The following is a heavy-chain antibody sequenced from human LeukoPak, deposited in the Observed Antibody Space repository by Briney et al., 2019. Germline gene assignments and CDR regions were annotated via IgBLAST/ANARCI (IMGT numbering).Heavy chain of an antibody. CDR1: GYTLTELS. J-gene: IGHJ4*02. V-gene: IGHV1-24*01. D-gene: IGHD1-14*01. CDR2: FDPEDGET. CDR3: ATDLSTPNQNDY. Sequence: ASVKVSCKVSGYTLTELSMHWVRQAPGKGLEWMGGFDPEDGETIYAQKFQGRVTMTEDTSTDTAYVELSSLRSEDTAVYYCATDLSTPNQNDYWGQGTLVTVSS.